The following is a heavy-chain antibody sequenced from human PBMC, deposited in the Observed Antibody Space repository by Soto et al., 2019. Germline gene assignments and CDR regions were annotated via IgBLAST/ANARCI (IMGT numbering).Heavy chain of an antibody. J-gene: IGHJ4*02. D-gene: IGHD1-1*01. Sequence: QVQLVQSGAEVKKPGSSVKVSCKASGGTFSSYTIRWVRQAPGQGLEWMGRIIPILGIANYAQKFQGRVTITADKSTSTAYMELSSLRSEDTAGYYCASRDGGTWAHWGQGTLVTVSS. V-gene: IGHV1-69*02. CDR3: ASRDGGTWAH. CDR2: IIPILGIA. CDR1: GGTFSSYT.